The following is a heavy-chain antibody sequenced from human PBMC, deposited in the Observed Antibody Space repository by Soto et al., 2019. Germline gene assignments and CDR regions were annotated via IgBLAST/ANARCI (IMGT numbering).Heavy chain of an antibody. CDR3: ARDRDMVATISYFDY. J-gene: IGHJ4*02. D-gene: IGHD5-12*01. Sequence: ASVKVSCKASGYTFTSYYMHWVRQAPGQGLEWMGIINPSGGSTSYAQKFQGRVTMTRDTSTSTVYMELSSLRSEDTAVYYCARDRDMVATISYFDYWGQGTLVTVSS. V-gene: IGHV1-46*01. CDR2: INPSGGST. CDR1: GYTFTSYY.